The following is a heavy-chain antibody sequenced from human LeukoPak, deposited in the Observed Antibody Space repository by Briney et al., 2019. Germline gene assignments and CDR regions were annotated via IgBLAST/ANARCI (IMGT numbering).Heavy chain of an antibody. CDR2: TSTYNT. D-gene: IGHD6-19*01. V-gene: IGHV1-18*01. J-gene: IGHJ4*02. CDR3: AKGSSGWSLDY. CDR1: GYTFINHG. Sequence: ASVKVSCKASGYTFINHGISWVRQAPGQGLEWKGWTSTYNTNYIQELQGRVTMTTDTSTSTAYMELRGLRSDDTAMYYCAKGSSGWSLDYWGQGTLVTVSS.